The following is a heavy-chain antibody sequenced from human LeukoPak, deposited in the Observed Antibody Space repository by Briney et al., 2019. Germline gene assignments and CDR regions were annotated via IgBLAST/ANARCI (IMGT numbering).Heavy chain of an antibody. CDR1: GGSISSYY. V-gene: IGHV4-4*07. CDR3: ARQATIFGVVGQNWFDP. CDR2: IYTSGST. D-gene: IGHD3-3*01. J-gene: IGHJ5*02. Sequence: PSETLSLTCTVSGGSISSYYWSWIRQPAGKGLEWIGRIYTSGSTNYNPSLKSRVTMSVDTSKNQFSLKLSSVTAADTAVYYCARQATIFGVVGQNWFDPWGQGTLVTVSS.